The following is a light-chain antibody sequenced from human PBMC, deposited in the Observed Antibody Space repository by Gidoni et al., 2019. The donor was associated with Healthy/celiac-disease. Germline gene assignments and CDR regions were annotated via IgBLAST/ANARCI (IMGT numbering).Light chain of an antibody. Sequence: IVLTQSPATLSLSPGERATLSCRASQSVSSYLAWYQQKPGQAPRLLIYDASNRATGIPARFSGSGSGTDFTLTISILEPEDFAVYYCQQRSNWPSWTFGQGTKVEIK. CDR1: QSVSSY. J-gene: IGKJ1*01. CDR3: QQRSNWPSWT. CDR2: DAS. V-gene: IGKV3-11*01.